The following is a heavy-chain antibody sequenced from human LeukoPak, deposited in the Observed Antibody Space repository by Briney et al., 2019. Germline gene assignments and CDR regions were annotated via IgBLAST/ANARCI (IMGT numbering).Heavy chain of an antibody. CDR1: GFSLSTSGVG. D-gene: IGHD3-22*01. J-gene: IGHJ3*02. CDR2: IYWDDDK. V-gene: IGHV2-5*02. CDR3: ARTDSSGYYDAFDI. Sequence: ESGPTLVNPTQTLTLTRTFSGFSLSTSGVGVGWIRQPPGKALEWLALIYWDDDKRYSPSLKSRLTITKDTSKNQVVLTMTNMDPVDTATYYCARTDSSGYYDAFDIWGQGTMVTVSS.